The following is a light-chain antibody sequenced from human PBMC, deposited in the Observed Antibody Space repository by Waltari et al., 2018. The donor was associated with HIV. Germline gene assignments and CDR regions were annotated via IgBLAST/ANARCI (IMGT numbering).Light chain of an antibody. CDR2: YDE. CDR3: ATWDDSLNGWV. J-gene: IGLJ3*02. Sequence: QSVLTQPPSVSEAPRQRVAISCSGSSSNIGNNAVNWYQQFPGKAPQLLIYYDELRPAGVSDRFSGSRSGTSACLAINVLQSEDEADYYCATWDDSLNGWVFGGGTKLTVL. V-gene: IGLV1-36*01. CDR1: SSNIGNNA.